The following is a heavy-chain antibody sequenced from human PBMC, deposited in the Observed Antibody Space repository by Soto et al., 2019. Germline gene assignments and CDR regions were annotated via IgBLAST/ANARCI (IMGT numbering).Heavy chain of an antibody. CDR3: AKHVTDSGTRGYDS. V-gene: IGHV4-4*02. CDR2: VSQRGGT. CDR1: GGPITYW. D-gene: IGHD1-1*01. J-gene: IGHJ5*02. Sequence: QVQLQESGPGLVSPSGTLSLTCAVSGGPITYWLSWVRQSPGKGLEWIGEVSQRGGTNYIPSLKRPVPISIDNSRIPIFLHLTSVNAADTAVYFCAKHVTDSGTRGYDSWGQGILVTVSS.